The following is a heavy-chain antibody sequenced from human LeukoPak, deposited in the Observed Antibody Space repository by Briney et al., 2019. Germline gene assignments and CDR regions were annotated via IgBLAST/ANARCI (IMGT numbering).Heavy chain of an antibody. CDR1: GFTFSSYA. D-gene: IGHD1-26*01. V-gene: IGHV3-23*01. J-gene: IGHJ4*02. Sequence: GGSQRLSCAASGFTFSSYAMSWVRQAPGKGLEWVSAISGSGGSTYYADSVKGRFTISRDNSKNTLYLQMNSLRAEDTAVYYCAKDLIQTIVGATLDDYWGQGTLVFVTS. CDR3: AKDLIQTIVGATLDDY. CDR2: ISGSGGST.